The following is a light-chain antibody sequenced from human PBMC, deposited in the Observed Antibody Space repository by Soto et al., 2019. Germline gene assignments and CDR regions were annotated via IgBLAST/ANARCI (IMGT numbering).Light chain of an antibody. J-gene: IGLJ1*01. V-gene: IGLV1-40*01. CDR3: QSYDNSLRYV. CDR2: DNN. CDR1: SSNIGAGYD. Sequence: QSVLTQPPSVSGAPGQRVTISCTGSSSNIGAGYDIHWYQHLPGTAPKLLIYDNNNRPSGVPDRFSASKSGTSASLAITGLQAEDEADYYFQSYDNSLRYVFGTGTKVTVL.